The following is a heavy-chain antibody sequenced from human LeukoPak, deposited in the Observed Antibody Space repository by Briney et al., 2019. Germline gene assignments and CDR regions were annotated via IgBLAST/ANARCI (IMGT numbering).Heavy chain of an antibody. CDR2: INHRGST. CDR3: AKTGGPWD. CDR1: GGSFSGYY. D-gene: IGHD7-27*01. Sequence: SETLSLTCAVYGGSFSGYYWSWIRQPPGKGLEWIGEINHRGSTNYNPSLKSRVTISVDTSKNQFSLKLSSVTAADTAVYYCAKTGGPWDWGQGTLVTVSS. J-gene: IGHJ4*02. V-gene: IGHV4-34*01.